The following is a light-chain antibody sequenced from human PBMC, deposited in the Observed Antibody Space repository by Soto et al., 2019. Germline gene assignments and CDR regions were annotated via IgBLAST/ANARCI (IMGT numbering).Light chain of an antibody. CDR2: EAS. J-gene: IGKJ1*01. CDR1: QSIGNW. V-gene: IGKV1-5*03. CDR3: QQYKSYPLT. Sequence: IRMTQSPSTQSSSVGDRVTITCRASQSIGNWLAWYQQKPGRAPKSLIYEASSLESGVPSRVSGSGSGTDFTLTISGLQPDDFATYYCQQYKSYPLTFGQGTKVDIK.